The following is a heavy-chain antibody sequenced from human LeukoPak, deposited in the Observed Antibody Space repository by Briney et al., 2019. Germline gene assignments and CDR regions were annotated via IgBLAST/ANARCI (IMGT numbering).Heavy chain of an antibody. CDR1: GFTFSSYA. CDR2: ISGSGGST. Sequence: GGSLRLSCAASGFTFSSYAMSWVRQAPGKGLEWVSAISGSGGSTDYADSVKVRFTISRDNSKNTLYLQMNSLRAEDTAVYYCAKAGQWLARIDFDYWGQGTLVTVSS. CDR3: AKAGQWLARIDFDY. V-gene: IGHV3-23*01. J-gene: IGHJ4*02. D-gene: IGHD6-19*01.